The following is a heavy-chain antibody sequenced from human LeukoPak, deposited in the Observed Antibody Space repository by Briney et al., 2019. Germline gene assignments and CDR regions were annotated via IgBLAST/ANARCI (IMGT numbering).Heavy chain of an antibody. CDR2: IYYSGST. V-gene: IGHV4-59*01. Sequence: SETLSLTCTVSGGSISSYYWSWIRQPPGKGLEWIGYIYYSGSTNYNPSLKSRVTISVDTSKNQFSLKLSSVTAADTAVYYCARGYSSSLFDDGVSLNWFDPWGQGTLVTVSS. CDR3: ARGYSSSLFDDGVSLNWFDP. CDR1: GGSISSYY. J-gene: IGHJ5*02. D-gene: IGHD6-13*01.